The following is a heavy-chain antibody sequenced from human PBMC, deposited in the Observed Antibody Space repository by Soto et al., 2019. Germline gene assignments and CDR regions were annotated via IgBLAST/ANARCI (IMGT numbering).Heavy chain of an antibody. D-gene: IGHD6-13*01. J-gene: IGHJ4*02. V-gene: IGHV6-1*01. Sequence: SQTLSLTCAISGDTVSSNTAAWNLIRQSPSRGLEWLGRAYYRSKWYHDYAVSVESRVTFYPDTTKNQFSLLLYSVTPEDTAVYYCTRAEGLYSSSWFHFDYWGQGTLVTVSS. CDR1: GDTVSSNTAA. CDR3: TRAEGLYSSSWFHFDY. CDR2: AYYRSKWYH.